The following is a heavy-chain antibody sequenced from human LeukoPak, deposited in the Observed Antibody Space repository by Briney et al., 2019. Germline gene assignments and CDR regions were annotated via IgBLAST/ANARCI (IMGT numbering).Heavy chain of an antibody. CDR1: GGSISSGSYY. J-gene: IGHJ6*03. D-gene: IGHD4-17*01. CDR3: AREGGTVTPLGYYYYMDV. CDR2: IYTSGST. V-gene: IGHV4-61*02. Sequence: PPQTLSLTCTVSGGSISSGSYYWSWIRQPAGKGLEWIGRIYTSGSTNYNPSLKSRVTISVDTSKNQFSLKLSSVTAADAAVYYCAREGGTVTPLGYYYYMDVWGKGTTVTVSS.